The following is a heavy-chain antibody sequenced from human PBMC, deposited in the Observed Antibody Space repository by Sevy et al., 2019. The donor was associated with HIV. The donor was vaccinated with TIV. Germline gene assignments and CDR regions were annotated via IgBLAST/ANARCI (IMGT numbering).Heavy chain of an antibody. Sequence: GGSLRLSCAASGFTFSSYSMNWVRQAPGKGLEWVSSISSSSSYIYYANSVKGRFTISRDNAKNSLYVQMNSLRAEDTAVDDCASIWGGYDYICGSYRHDYWGQGTLVTVSS. J-gene: IGHJ4*02. CDR1: GFTFSSYS. CDR3: ASIWGGYDYICGSYRHDY. D-gene: IGHD3-16*02. CDR2: ISSSSSYI. V-gene: IGHV3-21*01.